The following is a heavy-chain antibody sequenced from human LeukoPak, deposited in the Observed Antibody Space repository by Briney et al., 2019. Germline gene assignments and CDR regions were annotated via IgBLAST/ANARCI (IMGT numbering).Heavy chain of an antibody. CDR3: ARSGFAVRGVISFDY. CDR2: ISSSSSYI. D-gene: IGHD3-10*01. V-gene: IGHV3-21*01. Sequence: GGSLRLSCAASGFTFSSYSMNWVRQAPGKGREWVSSISSSSSYIYYADSVKGRFTISRDNAKNSLYLQMNSLRAEDTAVYYCARSGFAVRGVISFDYWGQGTLVTVSS. CDR1: GFTFSSYS. J-gene: IGHJ4*02.